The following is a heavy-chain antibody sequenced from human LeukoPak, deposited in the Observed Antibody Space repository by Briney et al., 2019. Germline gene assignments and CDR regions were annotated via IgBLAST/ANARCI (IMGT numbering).Heavy chain of an antibody. CDR3: ASGLFIAAAGTVFDY. CDR1: GGTFSSYA. CDR2: IIPIFGIA. Sequence: ASVKVSCKASGGTFSSYAISWVRQAPGQGLEWMGRIIPIFGIANYAQKFQGRVTITADKSTSTAYMELSSLRSEDTAVYYCASGLFIAAAGTVFDYWGQGTLVTVSS. D-gene: IGHD6-13*01. V-gene: IGHV1-69*04. J-gene: IGHJ4*02.